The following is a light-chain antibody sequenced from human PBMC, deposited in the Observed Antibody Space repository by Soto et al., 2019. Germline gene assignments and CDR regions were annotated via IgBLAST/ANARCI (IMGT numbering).Light chain of an antibody. Sequence: SYELTQPLSVSVALGQTARITCGGNNIGIKNVHWYQQKPGQAPVLVIYRDSNRPSGIPERFSGSNSGNTATLTISRAQAGDEADYYCQVWDSSTAVFGTGTKLTVL. CDR3: QVWDSSTAV. J-gene: IGLJ1*01. V-gene: IGLV3-9*01. CDR1: NIGIKN. CDR2: RDS.